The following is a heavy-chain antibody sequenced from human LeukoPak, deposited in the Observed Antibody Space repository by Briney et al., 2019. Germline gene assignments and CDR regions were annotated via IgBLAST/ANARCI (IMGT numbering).Heavy chain of an antibody. CDR3: ARGWEPRDYYYGMDV. D-gene: IGHD1-26*01. J-gene: IGHJ6*02. CDR2: LYNGGST. CDR1: GAFISYYF. V-gene: IGHV4-59*01. Sequence: SETLSLTCTVSGAFISYYFWSWIRQPPGKGLEWIGYLYNGGSTNYNPSLKSRATISVDTSKNQFSLNLRSVTAADTAVYYCARGWEPRDYYYGMDVWGQGTTVIVSS.